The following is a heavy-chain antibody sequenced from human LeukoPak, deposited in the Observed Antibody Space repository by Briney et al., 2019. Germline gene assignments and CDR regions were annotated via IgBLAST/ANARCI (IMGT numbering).Heavy chain of an antibody. J-gene: IGHJ5*02. V-gene: IGHV4-39*01. CDR1: GGSISSSSYY. Sequence: SETLSLTCTVSGGSISSSSYYWGWIRQPPGKGLEWIGSIYYSGSTYYNPSLKSRVTISVDTSKNQFSLKLSSVTAADTAVYYCARRLSGETGTACNWFDPWGQGTLVTVSS. CDR3: ARRLSGETGTACNWFDP. D-gene: IGHD1-7*01. CDR2: IYYSGST.